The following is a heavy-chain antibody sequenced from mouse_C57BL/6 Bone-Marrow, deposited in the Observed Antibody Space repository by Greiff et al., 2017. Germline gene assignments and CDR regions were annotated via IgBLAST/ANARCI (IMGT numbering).Heavy chain of an antibody. Sequence: EVKVVESGGDLVKPGGSLTLSCAASGFTFSSYGMSWVRQTPDKRLEWVATISSGGSYTYYPDSVKGRFTISRDNGTNTLYLQMSSLKSEDTAMYYCARFSFVTPWFAYGGQGTRVTVSA. D-gene: IGHD1-1*01. V-gene: IGHV5-6*01. CDR2: ISSGGSYT. CDR1: GFTFSSYG. CDR3: ARFSFVTPWFAY. J-gene: IGHJ3*01.